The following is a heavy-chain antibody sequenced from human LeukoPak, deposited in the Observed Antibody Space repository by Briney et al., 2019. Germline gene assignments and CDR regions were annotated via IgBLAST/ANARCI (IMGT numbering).Heavy chain of an antibody. CDR3: AGARSGYDLNDY. CDR2: ISSSGSTI. V-gene: IGHV3-48*03. Sequence: GGSXXXSCAAXGXTFSSYEMNWVRQAPGKGLEWVSYISSSGSTIYYADSVKSRFTISRDNAKNSLYLQMNSLRAEDTAVYYCAGARSGYDLNDYWGQGTLVTVSS. CDR1: GXTFSSYE. J-gene: IGHJ4*02. D-gene: IGHD5-12*01.